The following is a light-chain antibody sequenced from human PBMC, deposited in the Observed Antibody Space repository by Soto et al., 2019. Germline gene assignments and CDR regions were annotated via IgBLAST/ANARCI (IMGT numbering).Light chain of an antibody. V-gene: IGKV3-11*01. CDR2: AAS. Sequence: EIVLTQSPATLSLSPGERATLSCRASQSVSSYLAWYQQKPGQAPRLLIYAASNRATGIPARFSGSGSGTDFTLTISSLEPEDFAVYYCQKRSNWPMYTFGQGTKLEIK. CDR3: QKRSNWPMYT. CDR1: QSVSSY. J-gene: IGKJ2*01.